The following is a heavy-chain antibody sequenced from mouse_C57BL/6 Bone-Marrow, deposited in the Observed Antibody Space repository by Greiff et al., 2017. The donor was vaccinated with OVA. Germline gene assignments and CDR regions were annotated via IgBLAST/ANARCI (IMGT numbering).Heavy chain of an antibody. CDR1: GYTFTDYY. CDR3: ARAGVYYGNSFDY. J-gene: IGHJ2*01. CDR2: IYPGSGNT. Sequence: VKLQESGAELVRPGASVKLSCKASGYTFTDYYINWVKQRPGQGLEWIARIYPGSGNTYYNEKFKGKATLTAEKSSSTAYMQLSSLTSEDSAVYFCARAGVYYGNSFDYWGQGTTLTVSS. D-gene: IGHD2-1*01. V-gene: IGHV1-76*01.